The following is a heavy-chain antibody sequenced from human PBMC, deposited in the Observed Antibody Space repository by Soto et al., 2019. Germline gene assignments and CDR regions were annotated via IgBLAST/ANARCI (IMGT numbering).Heavy chain of an antibody. CDR1: GYTFTSYG. CDR2: ISAYNGNT. D-gene: IGHD4-17*01. CDR3: ARGLAMTTVKRGYYYYGMDV. J-gene: IGHJ6*02. V-gene: IGHV1-18*04. Sequence: ASVKVSCKASGYTFTSYGISWVRQAPGQGLEWMGWISAYNGNTNYAQKLQSRVTMTTDTSTSTAYMELRSLRSDDTAVYYCARGLAMTTVKRGYYYYGMDVWGQGTTVTVSS.